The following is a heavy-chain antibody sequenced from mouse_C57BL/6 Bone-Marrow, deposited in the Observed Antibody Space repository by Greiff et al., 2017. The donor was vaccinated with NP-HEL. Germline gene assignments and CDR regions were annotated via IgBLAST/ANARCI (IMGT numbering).Heavy chain of an antibody. Sequence: QVQLQQPGAELVKPGASVKLSCKASGYTFTSYWMQWVKQRPGQGLEWIGEIDPSDSYTNYNQKFKGKATLTVDTSSSTAYMQLSSLTSEDCAVYYCAREGWLLPYAMDYWGQGTSVTVSS. CDR1: GYTFTSYW. CDR3: AREGWLLPYAMDY. CDR2: IDPSDSYT. V-gene: IGHV1-50*01. J-gene: IGHJ4*01. D-gene: IGHD2-3*01.